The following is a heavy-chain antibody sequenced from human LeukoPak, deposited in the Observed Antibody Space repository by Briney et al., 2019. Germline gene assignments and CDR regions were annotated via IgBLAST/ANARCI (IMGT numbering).Heavy chain of an antibody. Sequence: SETLSLTCTVSGGSFSSHYWSWIRQPPGKGLEWIGYIYYSGNTNYNPSLKSRVTISVDTSKTQFSLKLSSVTAADTAVYYCARGRYYYYMDVWGKGTTVTVSS. CDR2: IYYSGNT. J-gene: IGHJ6*03. CDR1: GGSFSSHY. V-gene: IGHV4-59*11. CDR3: ARGRYYYYMDV.